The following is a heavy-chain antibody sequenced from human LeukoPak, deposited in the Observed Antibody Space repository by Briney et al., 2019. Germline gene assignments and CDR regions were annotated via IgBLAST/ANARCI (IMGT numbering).Heavy chain of an antibody. Sequence: GGSLRLSCAASGFTFSSYWMSWVRQAPGKGLEWVANIKLDGSETNYVDSVKGRFTISGDNAKNSLFPQMNSLRAEDTAVYYCARGYSYVFYWGQGTLVSVSS. CDR1: GFTFSSYW. V-gene: IGHV3-7*04. D-gene: IGHD5-18*01. CDR3: ARGYSYVFY. CDR2: IKLDGSET. J-gene: IGHJ4*02.